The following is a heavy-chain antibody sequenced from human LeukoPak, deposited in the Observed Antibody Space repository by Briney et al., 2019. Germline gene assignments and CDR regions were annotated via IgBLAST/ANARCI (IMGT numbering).Heavy chain of an antibody. CDR2: ISSSSSTI. V-gene: IGHV3-48*04. D-gene: IGHD1-1*01. CDR1: GFTFSSYS. CDR3: ARLPRDLASYNGAYPYFDY. Sequence: PGGSLRLSCAASGFTFSSYSMNWVRQAPGKGLEWVSYISSSSSTIYYADSVKGRFTISRDSAKNSLYLQMNSLRAEDTAVYYCARLPRDLASYNGAYPYFDYWGQGTPVTVSS. J-gene: IGHJ4*02.